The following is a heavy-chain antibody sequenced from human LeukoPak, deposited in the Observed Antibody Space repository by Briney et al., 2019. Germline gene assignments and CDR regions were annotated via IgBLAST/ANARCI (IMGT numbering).Heavy chain of an antibody. J-gene: IGHJ4*02. V-gene: IGHV3-23*01. CDR1: GFTFGSYS. CDR3: AKRSGGPSPFDY. D-gene: IGHD3-3*01. CDR2: ISGSGIRR. Sequence: PGGTLRLSCAASGFTFGSYSMGWVRQAPGKGLEWVSDISGSGIRRDYADSVKGRFTISRDNSKNALYLQMNSLRAEDTAVYYCAKRSGGPSPFDYWGQGTLVTVSS.